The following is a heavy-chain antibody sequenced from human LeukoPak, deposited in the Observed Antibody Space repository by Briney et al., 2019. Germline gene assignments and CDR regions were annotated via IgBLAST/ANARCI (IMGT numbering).Heavy chain of an antibody. Sequence: PGGSLRLSCAASGFTVSSNYMSWVRQAPGKGLEWVSVIYSGGSTYYADSVKGRFTISRDNSKNTLYLQMNSLRAEDTAVYYCASSYDYVWGSYCDDAFDIWGQGTMVTVSS. D-gene: IGHD3-16*01. V-gene: IGHV3-53*01. J-gene: IGHJ3*02. CDR1: GFTVSSNY. CDR2: IYSGGST. CDR3: ASSYDYVWGSYCDDAFDI.